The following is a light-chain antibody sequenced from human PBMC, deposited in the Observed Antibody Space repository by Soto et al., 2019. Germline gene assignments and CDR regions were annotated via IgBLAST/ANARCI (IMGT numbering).Light chain of an antibody. Sequence: DIQMTQSQSSLSASVGDRVTITCRASHSISTYLNWYHQKPGKAPDLLIYAASSLQSGVPSRFSGSGSGTDFTLTISTLQPEDFATYYCQQSYSTPLTFGGGSNVAIK. J-gene: IGKJ4*01. V-gene: IGKV1-39*01. CDR1: HSISTY. CDR2: AAS. CDR3: QQSYSTPLT.